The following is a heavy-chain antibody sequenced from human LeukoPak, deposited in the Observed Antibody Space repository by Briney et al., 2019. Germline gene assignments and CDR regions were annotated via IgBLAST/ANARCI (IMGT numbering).Heavy chain of an antibody. Sequence: GGSLRLSCAASGFTFSSYSMNRVRQAPGKGLEWVSSISSSSSYIYYADSVKGRFTISRDNAKNSLYLQMNSLRAEDTAVYYCARGPGQLLWFGELLSPDAFDIWGQGTMVTVSS. D-gene: IGHD3-10*01. V-gene: IGHV3-21*01. CDR3: ARGPGQLLWFGELLSPDAFDI. CDR2: ISSSSSYI. J-gene: IGHJ3*02. CDR1: GFTFSSYS.